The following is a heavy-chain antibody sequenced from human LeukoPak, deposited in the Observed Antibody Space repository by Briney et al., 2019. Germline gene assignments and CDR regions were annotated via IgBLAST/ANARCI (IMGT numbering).Heavy chain of an antibody. CDR1: GGSISSGGYY. CDR3: ARANYYDSSGYQGAFDI. Sequence: PSETLSLTCTVSGGSISSGGYYWSWIRQHPGKGLEWIGYIYYSGSTYYNPSLKSRVTISVDTSKNQFSLKLSSVTAADTAVYYCARANYYDSSGYQGAFDIWGQGTMVTVSS. D-gene: IGHD3-22*01. J-gene: IGHJ3*02. V-gene: IGHV4-31*03. CDR2: IYYSGST.